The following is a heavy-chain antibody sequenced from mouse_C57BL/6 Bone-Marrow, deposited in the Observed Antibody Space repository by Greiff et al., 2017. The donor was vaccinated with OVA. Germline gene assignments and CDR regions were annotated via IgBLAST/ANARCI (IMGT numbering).Heavy chain of an antibody. V-gene: IGHV1-50*01. CDR2: IDPSDSYT. Sequence: QVQLQQPGAELVKPGASVKLSCKASGYTFTSYWMQWVKQRPGQGLEWIGEIDPSDSYTNYNQKFKGKATLTVETSSSTAYMQLSSLTSEDSAVYYCARDGITTVVGYFDYWGQGTTLTVSS. D-gene: IGHD1-1*01. J-gene: IGHJ2*01. CDR3: ARDGITTVVGYFDY. CDR1: GYTFTSYW.